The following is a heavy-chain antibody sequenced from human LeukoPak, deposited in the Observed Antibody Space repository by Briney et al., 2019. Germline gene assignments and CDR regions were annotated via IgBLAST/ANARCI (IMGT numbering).Heavy chain of an antibody. J-gene: IGHJ4*02. CDR2: IRSKAYGGTT. V-gene: IGHV3-49*04. CDR1: GFTFGDYA. CDR3: STGGYYYDN. Sequence: PGGSLRLSCTASGFTFGDYAMTWVHQAPGKGLEWVGFIRSKAYGGTTEFAASVKGRFTISRDDSKSIAYLQMNSLKTEDTAVYYCSTGGYYYDNWGQGTLVTVSS. D-gene: IGHD6-13*01.